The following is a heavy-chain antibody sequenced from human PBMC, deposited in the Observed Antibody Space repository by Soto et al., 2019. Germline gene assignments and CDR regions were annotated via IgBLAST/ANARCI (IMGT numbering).Heavy chain of an antibody. CDR1: GGSFSGYY. J-gene: IGHJ6*03. D-gene: IGHD3-10*01. CDR3: ARGGKGGGHYYYYYYMDV. Sequence: PSETLSLTCAVYGGSFSGYYWSWIRQPPGKGLEWIGEINHSGSTNYNPSLKSRVTISVDTSKNQFSLKLSSVTAADTAVYYCARGGKGGGHYYYYYYMDVWGKGTTVTVSS. V-gene: IGHV4-34*01. CDR2: INHSGST.